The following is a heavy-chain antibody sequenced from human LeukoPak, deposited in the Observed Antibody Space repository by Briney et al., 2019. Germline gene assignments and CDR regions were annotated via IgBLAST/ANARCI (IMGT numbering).Heavy chain of an antibody. CDR2: ISSSSSYI. J-gene: IGHJ4*02. Sequence: GGSLRLSCAASGFTFSSYSMNWVRQAPGKGLEWVSSISSSSSYIYYADSVKGRFTISRDNAKNSLYLQMNSLRAEDTAVYYCARVRGYSSRKYYFDYRGQGTLVTVSP. CDR3: ARVRGYSSRKYYFDY. CDR1: GFTFSSYS. V-gene: IGHV3-21*01. D-gene: IGHD6-13*01.